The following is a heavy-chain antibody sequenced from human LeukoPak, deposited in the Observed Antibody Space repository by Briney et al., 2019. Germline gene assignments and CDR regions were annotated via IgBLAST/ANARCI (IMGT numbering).Heavy chain of an antibody. CDR3: ARRKTFGVFTNDGFDL. CDR2: IYPEDSDT. CDR1: GYSFTSYW. V-gene: IGHV5-51*01. Sequence: GESLKISCKGSGYSFTSYWIGWVRQMPGKGLEWMGIIYPEDSDTRYSPSLQGHVTISADRSKNTAYLQWSSLKASDTAIYFCARRKTFGVFTNDGFDLWGQGTLVTVSS. J-gene: IGHJ3*01. D-gene: IGHD3-3*01.